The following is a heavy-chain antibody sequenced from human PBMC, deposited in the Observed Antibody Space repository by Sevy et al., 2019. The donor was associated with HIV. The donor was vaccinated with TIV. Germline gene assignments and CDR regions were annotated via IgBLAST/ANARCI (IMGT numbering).Heavy chain of an antibody. J-gene: IGHJ4*02. Sequence: GGSLRLSCAASGFSFSNSGMHWVRQAPGKGLEWVAAIWFDGSVKYYKDSVKDRFTILRDNSRNTQYLQINSLRAEDTAVYSCARESPSDWYLDSWGQGALVTVSS. D-gene: IGHD6-19*01. V-gene: IGHV3-33*01. CDR3: ARESPSDWYLDS. CDR2: IWFDGSVK. CDR1: GFSFSNSG.